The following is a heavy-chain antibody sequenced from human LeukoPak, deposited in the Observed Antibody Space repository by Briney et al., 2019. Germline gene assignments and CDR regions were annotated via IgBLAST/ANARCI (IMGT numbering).Heavy chain of an antibody. CDR3: ARYNWNYVFDY. Sequence: PSETLSLTCTVSGGSISSYYWSWIRQPPGKGLEWIGYIYTSGSTNYNPSLKSRVTISVDTSKNQFSLKLSSVTAADTAVYYCARYNWNYVFDYWGQGTLVTVSS. V-gene: IGHV4-4*09. CDR2: IYTSGST. J-gene: IGHJ4*02. D-gene: IGHD1-1*01. CDR1: GGSISSYY.